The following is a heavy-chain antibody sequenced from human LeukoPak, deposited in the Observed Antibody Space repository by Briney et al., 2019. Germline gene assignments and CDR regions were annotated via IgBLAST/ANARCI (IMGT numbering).Heavy chain of an antibody. CDR2: IIPIFGTA. Sequence: SVKVSRKASGGTFSSYAISWVRQAPGQGLEWMGGIIPIFGTANYAQKFQGRVTITTDESTSTAYMELSSLRSEDTAVYYCARQVPAAPGYYYYMDVWGKGTTVTVSS. V-gene: IGHV1-69*05. J-gene: IGHJ6*03. D-gene: IGHD2-2*01. CDR1: GGTFSSYA. CDR3: ARQVPAAPGYYYYMDV.